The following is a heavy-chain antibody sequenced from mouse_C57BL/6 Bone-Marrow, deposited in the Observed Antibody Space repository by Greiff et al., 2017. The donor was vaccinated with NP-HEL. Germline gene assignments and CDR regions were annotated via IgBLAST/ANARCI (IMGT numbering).Heavy chain of an antibody. CDR2: IYPRSGNT. Sequence: VKLVESGAELARPGASVKLSCKASGYTFTSYGISWVKQRPGQGLEWIGEIYPRSGNTYYNEKFKGKATLTADKSSSTAYMELRSLTSGDSAVDFCARRRAFYFDYWGQGTTLTVSA. CDR3: ARRRAFYFDY. CDR1: GYTFTSYG. D-gene: IGHD3-3*01. J-gene: IGHJ2*01. V-gene: IGHV1-81*01.